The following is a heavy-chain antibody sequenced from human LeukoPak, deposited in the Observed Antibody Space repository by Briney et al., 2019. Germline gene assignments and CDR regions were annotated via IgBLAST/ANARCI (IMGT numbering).Heavy chain of an antibody. CDR3: ARLESSSWPYYYYYYMDV. J-gene: IGHJ6*03. Sequence: PSEILSLTCTVSGGSISSSSYYWGWIRQPPGKGLEWIGSIYYSGSTYYNPSLKSRVTISVDTSKNQFSLKPSSVTAADTAVYYCARLESSSWPYYYYYYMDVWGKGTTVTISS. V-gene: IGHV4-39*01. CDR1: GGSISSSSYY. D-gene: IGHD6-13*01. CDR2: IYYSGST.